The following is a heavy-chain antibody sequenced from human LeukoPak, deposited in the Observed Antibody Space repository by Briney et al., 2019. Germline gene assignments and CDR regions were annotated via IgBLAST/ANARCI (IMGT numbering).Heavy chain of an antibody. CDR3: ARDNDSRDPPHFDY. D-gene: IGHD3-16*01. J-gene: IGHJ4*02. Sequence: ASVKVSCKASGYIFTGYYMHWVRQAPGQGLEWMGGIIPIFGTTNYARKFRGRVTLTADKSTRTAYMELSSLRSEDTAVYYCARDNDSRDPPHFDYWGQGTLVTVSS. CDR1: GYIFTGYY. CDR2: IIPIFGTT. V-gene: IGHV1-69*06.